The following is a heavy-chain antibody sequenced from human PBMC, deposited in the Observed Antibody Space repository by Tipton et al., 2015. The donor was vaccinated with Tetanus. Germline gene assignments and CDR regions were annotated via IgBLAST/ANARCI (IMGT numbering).Heavy chain of an antibody. D-gene: IGHD2/OR15-2a*01. Sequence: GLVKPSQTLSLTCTVSGGSISSGDYYWSWIRRPPGKGPEWIGNIYYTERTSYTPSLDSRVTISVDTSKNHFTLRLTSVTAADTAVYYCARVANRSRRRGFDVWGQGTKVAVSS. CDR3: ARVANRSRRRGFDV. CDR1: GGSISSGDYY. J-gene: IGHJ3*01. V-gene: IGHV4-30-4*01. CDR2: IYYTERT.